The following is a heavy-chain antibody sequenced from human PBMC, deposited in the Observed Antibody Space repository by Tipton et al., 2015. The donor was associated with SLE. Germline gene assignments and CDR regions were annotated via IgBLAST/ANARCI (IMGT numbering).Heavy chain of an antibody. V-gene: IGHV4-34*01. CDR1: GGSLNRWV. D-gene: IGHD2-15*01. J-gene: IGHJ4*02. CDR2: ITHRGST. CDR3: ARGRIQFRLRGYYFDY. Sequence: LSLTCSVYGGSLNRWVWSWIRQSPGKGLEWIGKITHRGSTNYNPSLSSRVTISVDTSKSQFSLKLTSLTAADTAVYYCARGRIQFRLRGYYFDYWGQGTLVTVSS.